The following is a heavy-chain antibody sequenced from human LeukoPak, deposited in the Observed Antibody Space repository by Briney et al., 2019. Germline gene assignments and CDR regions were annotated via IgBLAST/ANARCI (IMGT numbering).Heavy chain of an antibody. D-gene: IGHD6-19*01. J-gene: IGHJ4*02. Sequence: ASVKVSCKASGYTFTSYGISWVRQAPGQRLEWMGWISSYNGNKNYSQKLQGRVTMTTDTSTSTDYMELRSLRSDDTAVYYCARDMSSSGWYTSVSNIYYFDYWGQGTLVTVSS. V-gene: IGHV1-18*04. CDR3: ARDMSSSGWYTSVSNIYYFDY. CDR1: GYTFTSYG. CDR2: ISSYNGNK.